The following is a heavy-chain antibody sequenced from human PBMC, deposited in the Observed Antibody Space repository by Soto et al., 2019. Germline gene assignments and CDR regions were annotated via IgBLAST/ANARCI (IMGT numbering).Heavy chain of an antibody. CDR1: GGSISSSSYY. Sequence: QLQLQESGPGLVKPSETLSLTCTVSGGSISSSSYYWGWIRQPPGKGLEWIGSIYYSGSTYYNPSLNSRVTIAVDTSKNQFSLALSSVTAADTAVYCCARSMTTVVTLDYWGQGTLVTVSS. CDR2: IYYSGST. V-gene: IGHV4-39*01. J-gene: IGHJ4*02. CDR3: ARSMTTVVTLDY. D-gene: IGHD4-17*01.